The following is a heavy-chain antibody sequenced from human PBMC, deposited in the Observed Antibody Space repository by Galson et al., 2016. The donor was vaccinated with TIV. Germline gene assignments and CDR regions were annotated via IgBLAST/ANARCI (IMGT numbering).Heavy chain of an antibody. V-gene: IGHV4-39*07. J-gene: IGHJ6*02. Sequence: SLTCTVSGDSIRSISYYWGWIRQPPGKGLEWIGSLYNSGKTYYNPSLKSRVTISEDTSKSQFSLKLNSVTAADTAVYYCARGGGVLRYFDWLPHYGMDVWGQGTTVTVSS. D-gene: IGHD3-9*01. CDR1: GDSIRSISYY. CDR3: ARGGGVLRYFDWLPHYGMDV. CDR2: LYNSGKT.